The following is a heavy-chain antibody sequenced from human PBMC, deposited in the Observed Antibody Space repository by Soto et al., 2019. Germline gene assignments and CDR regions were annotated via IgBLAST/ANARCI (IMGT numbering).Heavy chain of an antibody. J-gene: IGHJ4*02. CDR3: ARISVATITYFDY. V-gene: IGHV5-51*01. D-gene: IGHD5-12*01. CDR2: IYPGDSDT. CDR1: GYSFTSYW. Sequence: GESLKISCKGSGYSFTSYWIGWVRQMPGKGLEWMGIIYPGDSDTRYSPSFQGQVTISADKSISTAYLQWSSLKASDTATYYCARISVATITYFDYWGQGTLVTVSS.